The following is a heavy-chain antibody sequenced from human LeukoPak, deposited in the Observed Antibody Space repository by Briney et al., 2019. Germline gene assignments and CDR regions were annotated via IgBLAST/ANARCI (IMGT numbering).Heavy chain of an antibody. CDR3: AKRIQYSSSSAYFDY. D-gene: IGHD6-6*01. J-gene: IGHJ4*02. V-gene: IGHV3-23*01. CDR1: GFAFSGYA. Sequence: GGSLRLSCAASGFAFSGYAMSWVRQAPGKGLEWASAISDTAGDSYYADSVKGRFSISRDNSKNTLYLQMNSLRAEDTAIYYCAKRIQYSSSSAYFDYWGQGTLVTVSS. CDR2: ISDTAGDS.